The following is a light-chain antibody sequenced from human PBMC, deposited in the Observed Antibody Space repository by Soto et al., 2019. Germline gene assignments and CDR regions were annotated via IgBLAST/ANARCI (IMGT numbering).Light chain of an antibody. Sequence: QTVVTREPSLTVSPGGTVTLTCASNTGTVTSGHYPYWFQQKPGQAPRTLIYDTTNRHSWTPARFSGSLLGGKAALTLSGAQPEDEAEYFCLLYYNTVGLVFGGGTKLTVL. CDR2: DTT. CDR1: TGTVTSGHY. J-gene: IGLJ3*02. CDR3: LLYYNTVGLV. V-gene: IGLV7-46*01.